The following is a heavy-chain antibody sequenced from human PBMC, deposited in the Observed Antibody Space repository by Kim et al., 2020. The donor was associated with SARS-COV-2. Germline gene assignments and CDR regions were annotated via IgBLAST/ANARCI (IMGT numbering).Heavy chain of an antibody. V-gene: IGHV7-4-1*02. CDR1: GYTFTNYA. Sequence: ASVKVSCKASGYTFTNYAMNWVRQAPGQGLEWMGWINTNTGNPTYVQGFTGRFVFSLDTSVSTAYLHISSLKAEDTAVYYCVRTGVRVAAAATAEYWGQGTLVTVSS. J-gene: IGHJ4*02. CDR2: INTNTGNP. D-gene: IGHD6-13*01. CDR3: VRTGVRVAAAATAEY.